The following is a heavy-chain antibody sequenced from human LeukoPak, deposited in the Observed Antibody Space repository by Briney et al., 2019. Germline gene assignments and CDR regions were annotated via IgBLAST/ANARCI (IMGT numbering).Heavy chain of an antibody. J-gene: IGHJ5*02. CDR2: IYYSGTT. CDR1: GGSINPYY. V-gene: IGHV4-59*01. D-gene: IGHD2/OR15-2a*01. Sequence: SETLSLTCAVSGGSINPYYWSWIRQPPGKGLEWIGYIYYSGTTKYNPSLKSRVTISLDTSRSQFSLSLRSVTAADTAVYYCAKHLSNAFYDMIWFDPWGQGTLVTVSS. CDR3: AKHLSNAFYDMIWFDP.